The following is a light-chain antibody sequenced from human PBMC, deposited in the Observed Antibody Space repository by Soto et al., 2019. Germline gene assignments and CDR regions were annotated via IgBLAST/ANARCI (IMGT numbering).Light chain of an antibody. Sequence: EIVLTQSPATLSLSPGERATLSCRASQSVNNYVSCFQQRVGQSPRLLIFYASNWATGIPARFSGSGSGTDFTLTISSLEPEDFAIYYCQQRSNWLLTFGQGTRLEIK. J-gene: IGKJ5*01. V-gene: IGKV3-11*01. CDR1: QSVNNY. CDR2: YAS. CDR3: QQRSNWLLT.